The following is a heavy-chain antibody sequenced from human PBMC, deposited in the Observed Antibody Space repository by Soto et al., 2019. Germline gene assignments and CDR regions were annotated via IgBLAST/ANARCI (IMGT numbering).Heavy chain of an antibody. V-gene: IGHV1-24*01. D-gene: IGHD2-8*01. CDR1: GSGYTLTDLS. CDR2: FDPEEGET. J-gene: IGHJ2*01. Sequence: QVQLRQSGAEVKKPGASVKVSCTVSGSGYTLTDLSIHWVRQTPERGLEWMGGFDPEEGETIYAQKFQGRVTMTEDTSTDTAYMELDSLISEDTALYFFGTDTDAHVLDRGFFDRWGRGPRVNVSS. CDR3: GTDTDAHVLDRGFFDR.